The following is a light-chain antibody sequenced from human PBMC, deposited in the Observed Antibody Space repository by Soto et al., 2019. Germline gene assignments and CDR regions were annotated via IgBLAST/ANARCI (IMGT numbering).Light chain of an antibody. CDR1: SSDVGAYNY. CDR3: CSYAGDYIFV. CDR2: DVT. Sequence: QSALTQPHSVSGSPGQSVTISCAGTSSDVGAYNYVSWYQQHPGKAPKLMIYDVTKRPSGVPDRFSGSKSGNMASLTISGLQAEDEADYYCCSYAGDYIFVFGSGTKVTVL. J-gene: IGLJ1*01. V-gene: IGLV2-11*01.